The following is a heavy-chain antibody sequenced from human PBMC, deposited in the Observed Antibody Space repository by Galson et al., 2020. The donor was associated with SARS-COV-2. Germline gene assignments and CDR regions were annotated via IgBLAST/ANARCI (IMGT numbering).Heavy chain of an antibody. CDR1: GYSFTSYW. CDR3: ARPGDTAMGPDHFDY. V-gene: IGHV5-51*01. CDR2: IYPGDSDT. Sequence: KIGESLKISCKGSGYSFTSYWLGWVRQMPGKGLEWMGIIYPGDSDTRYSPSFQGQVTISADKPISTAYLQWSSLKASDTAMDYCARPGDTAMGPDHFDYWGQGTLVTVSS. J-gene: IGHJ4*02. D-gene: IGHD5-18*01.